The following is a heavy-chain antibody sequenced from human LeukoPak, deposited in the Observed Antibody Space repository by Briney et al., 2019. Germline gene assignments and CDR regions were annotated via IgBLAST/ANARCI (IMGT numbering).Heavy chain of an antibody. Sequence: GGSLRLSCAASGFTVSDNHMSWVRQAPGKGLEWVSVIYSDGRTYYADSVKGRFTISRDNSKNTLYLQMNSLRAEDTAVYYCARVQVVVTWYFDLWGRGTLVTVSS. CDR3: ARVQVVVTWYFDL. J-gene: IGHJ2*01. D-gene: IGHD2-15*01. CDR1: GFTVSDNH. V-gene: IGHV3-53*01. CDR2: IYSDGRT.